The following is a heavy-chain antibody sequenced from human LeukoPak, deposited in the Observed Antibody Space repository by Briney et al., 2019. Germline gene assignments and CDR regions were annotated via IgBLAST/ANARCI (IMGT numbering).Heavy chain of an antibody. CDR1: GFTFKSYD. D-gene: IGHD2-15*01. V-gene: IGHV3-13*01. Sequence: GGSLRLSCSASGFTFKSYDMHWVRQAAGEGLEWVSAIGTAGDTYYPGSVKGRFTISRENAKNSLYLQMNSLTAEDTAVYYCASHQLLRTIDYWGQGTLVIVSS. J-gene: IGHJ4*02. CDR3: ASHQLLRTIDY. CDR2: IGTAGDT.